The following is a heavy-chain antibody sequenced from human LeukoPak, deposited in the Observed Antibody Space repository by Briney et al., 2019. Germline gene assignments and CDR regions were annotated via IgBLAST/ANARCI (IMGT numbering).Heavy chain of an antibody. CDR1: GFTFSSYE. V-gene: IGHV3-48*03. CDR2: ISSSGSTI. J-gene: IGHJ4*02. CDR3: ARELEGLDY. Sequence: PGRSLRLSCAASGFTFSSYEMNWVRQAPGKGLEWVSYISSSGSTIYYADSVKGRFTISRDNAKNSLYLQMNSLRAEDTAVYYCARELEGLDYWGQGTLVTVSS.